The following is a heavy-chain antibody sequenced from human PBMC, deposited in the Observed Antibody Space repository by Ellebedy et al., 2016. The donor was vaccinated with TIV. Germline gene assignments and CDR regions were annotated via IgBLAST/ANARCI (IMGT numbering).Heavy chain of an antibody. V-gene: IGHV1-2*02. D-gene: IGHD2-2*01. CDR1: GYTFTGYY. CDR3: ARDPGGSSDIVVVPAAQGYGMDV. J-gene: IGHJ6*02. CDR2: INPNSGGT. Sequence: AASVKVSCKASGYTFTGYYMHWVRQAPGQGLEWMGWINPNSGGTNYAQKFQGRVTMTRDTSISTAYMELSRLRSDDTAVYYCARDPGGSSDIVVVPAAQGYGMDVWGQGTTVTVSS.